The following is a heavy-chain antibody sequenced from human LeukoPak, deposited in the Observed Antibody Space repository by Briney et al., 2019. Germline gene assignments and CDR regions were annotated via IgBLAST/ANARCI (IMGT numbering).Heavy chain of an antibody. D-gene: IGHD2-15*01. J-gene: IGHJ4*02. CDR1: GFTFRDYV. CDR3: ARDCTGGSCYSDY. Sequence: PGGSLRPSCAASGFTFRDYVMSWVRQAPGKGLVWVSAITSSSGSIYYADSVKGRFTISRDNSKNTLYLQMNSLRAEDTAVYYCARDCTGGSCYSDYWGQGTLVTVSS. V-gene: IGHV3-23*01. CDR2: ITSSSGSI.